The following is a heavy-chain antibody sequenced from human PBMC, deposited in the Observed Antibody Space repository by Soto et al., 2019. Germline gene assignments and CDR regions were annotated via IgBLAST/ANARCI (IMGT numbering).Heavy chain of an antibody. CDR2: IYYSGST. CDR3: ARMGVVVAAPFDY. V-gene: IGHV4-59*01. D-gene: IGHD2-15*01. J-gene: IGHJ4*02. CDR1: GGSISSYY. Sequence: PSETLSLTCTVSGGSISSYYWSWIRQPPGKGLEWIGYIYYSGSTNYNPSLKSRVTISVDTSKNQFSLKLSSVTAADTAVYYCARMGVVVAAPFDYWGQGTLVTVAS.